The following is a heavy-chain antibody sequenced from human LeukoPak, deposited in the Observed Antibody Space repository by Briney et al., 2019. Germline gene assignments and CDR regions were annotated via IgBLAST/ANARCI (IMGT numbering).Heavy chain of an antibody. CDR1: GYTLTELS. V-gene: IGHV1-24*01. CDR3: ATGPYYYDSSGYYYELGY. D-gene: IGHD3-22*01. J-gene: IGHJ4*02. CDR2: FDPEDGET. Sequence: ASVKVSCKVSGYTLTELSMHWVRQGPGKGLEWMGGFDPEDGETIYAQKFQGRVTMTEDTSTDTAYMELSSLRSEDTAVYYCATGPYYYDSSGYYYELGYWGQGTLVTVSS.